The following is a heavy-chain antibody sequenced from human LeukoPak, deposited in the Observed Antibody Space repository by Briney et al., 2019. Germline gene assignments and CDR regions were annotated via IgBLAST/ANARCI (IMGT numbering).Heavy chain of an antibody. CDR1: GGSISSGGYY. V-gene: IGHV4-30-2*01. J-gene: IGHJ5*02. Sequence: PSQTLSLTCTVSGGSISSGGYYWSWIRQPPGKGLEWIGYIYHSGSTYYNPSLKSRVTISVDRSKNQFSLKLSSVTAADTAVYYCARDQGGYSVPQWFDPWGQGTLVTVSS. CDR2: IYHSGST. D-gene: IGHD5/OR15-5a*01. CDR3: ARDQGGYSVPQWFDP.